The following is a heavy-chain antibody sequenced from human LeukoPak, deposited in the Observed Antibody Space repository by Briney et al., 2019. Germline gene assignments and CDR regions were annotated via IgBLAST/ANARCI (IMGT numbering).Heavy chain of an antibody. J-gene: IGHJ6*03. CDR2: INHSGST. D-gene: IGHD6-13*01. CDR3: ARDRGIAAAQGPDYYYMDV. CDR1: GGSFSGYY. Sequence: SETLSLTCAVYGGSFSGYYWSWIRQPPGKGLEWIGEINHSGSTNYNPSLKSRVTISVDTSKNQFSLKLSSVTAADTAVYYCARDRGIAAAQGPDYYYMDVWGKGTTATVSS. V-gene: IGHV4-34*01.